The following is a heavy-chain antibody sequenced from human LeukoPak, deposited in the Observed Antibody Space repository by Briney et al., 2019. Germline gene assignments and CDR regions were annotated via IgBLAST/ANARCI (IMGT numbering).Heavy chain of an antibody. CDR1: GYIFTGYY. Sequence: GASVKVSCKASGYIFTGYYVHWVRQAPGQGLEWMGWINPYSGGTNYAQKFQGRVTMTRDTSISTAYMELSSLRSDDMAVYYCARLIEGSSVDYWGQGTLVTVSS. CDR2: INPYSGGT. D-gene: IGHD2-15*01. CDR3: ARLIEGSSVDY. V-gene: IGHV1-2*02. J-gene: IGHJ4*02.